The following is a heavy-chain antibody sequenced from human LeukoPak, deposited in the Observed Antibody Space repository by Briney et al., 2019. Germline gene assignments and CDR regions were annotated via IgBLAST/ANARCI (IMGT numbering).Heavy chain of an antibody. V-gene: IGHV4-4*02. D-gene: IGHD6-13*01. J-gene: IGHJ4*02. CDR1: GGSVSSNNW. CDR2: IYHSGST. Sequence: SETLSLTCAVSGGSVSSNNWWSWVRQPPGKGLEWIGEIYHSGSTNYNPSLKSRVTISVDTSKNQFSLKLSSVTAADTAVYYCATGLYSSSPADYWGQGTLVTVSS. CDR3: ATGLYSSSPADY.